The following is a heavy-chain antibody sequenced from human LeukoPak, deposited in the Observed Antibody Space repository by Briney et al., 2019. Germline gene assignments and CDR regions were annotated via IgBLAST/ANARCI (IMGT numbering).Heavy chain of an antibody. D-gene: IGHD6-13*01. CDR2: INHSGST. CDR3: ARVRLAAGGFDP. CDR1: GGSFSGYY. J-gene: IGHJ5*02. V-gene: IGHV4-34*01. Sequence: PSETLSLTCAVYGGSFSGYYWSWIRQPPGKGLEWIGEINHSGSTNYNPSLKSRVTISVDTSKNQFSLKLSSVTAADTAVYYCARVRLAAGGFDPWGQGTLVTVSS.